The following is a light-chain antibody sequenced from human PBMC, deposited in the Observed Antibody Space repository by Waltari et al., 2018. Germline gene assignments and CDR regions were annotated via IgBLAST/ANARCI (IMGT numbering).Light chain of an antibody. CDR1: QSFTRY. Sequence: EIVLTQSPGTLSLSPGERATLSCRASQSFTRYLAWYQHKPGQAPRLLIYDASTRAAGIADRFTGSGFGTDFTLIISRLEPEDSAVYYCQHYVRMPVTFGQGTKVEIK. CDR3: QHYVRMPVT. V-gene: IGKV3-20*01. J-gene: IGKJ1*01. CDR2: DAS.